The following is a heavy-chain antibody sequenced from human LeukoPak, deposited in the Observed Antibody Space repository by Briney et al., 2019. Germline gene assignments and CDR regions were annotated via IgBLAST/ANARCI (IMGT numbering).Heavy chain of an antibody. D-gene: IGHD2-15*01. V-gene: IGHV1-2*02. CDR3: ARDLTYCSGGSCYSGRGPFDY. CDR2: INPNSGGT. Sequence: ASVKVSCKASGYTFTGYYMHWVRQAPGQGLEWMGWINPNSGGTNYAQKFQGRVTMTRDTSISTAYMELRSLRSDDTAVYYCARDLTYCSGGSCYSGRGPFDYWGQGTLVTVSS. J-gene: IGHJ4*02. CDR1: GYTFTGYY.